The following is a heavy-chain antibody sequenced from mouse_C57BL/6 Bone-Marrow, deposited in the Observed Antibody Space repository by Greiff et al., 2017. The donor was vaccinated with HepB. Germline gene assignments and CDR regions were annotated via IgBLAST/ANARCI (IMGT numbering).Heavy chain of an antibody. CDR2: IRLKSDKYAT. V-gene: IGHV6-3*01. CDR3: TGWFAY. J-gene: IGHJ3*01. CDR1: GFTFSNYW. Sequence: EVKLVASGGGLVQPGGSMKLSCVASGFTFSNYWMTWVRQSPETGLAWVAHIRLKSDKYATHYAESVQGRFTSSRDDSKSSVYLQMNNLRAEDTGMYYCTGWFAYWGQGTLVTVSA.